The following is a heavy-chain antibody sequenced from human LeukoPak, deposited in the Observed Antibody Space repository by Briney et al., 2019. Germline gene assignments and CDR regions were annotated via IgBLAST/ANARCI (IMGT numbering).Heavy chain of an antibody. Sequence: SETLSLTCIVSGGSITSSNYFWGWLRQPPGKRLEWIGGFYHSGTIFYSPSLGSRVAISIDTSKNQFSLRLLSVTAADTAVYYCARQGVVPNKAGWYFDLWGRGTLVTVSS. CDR2: FYHSGTI. CDR1: GGSITSSNYF. D-gene: IGHD3-10*01. V-gene: IGHV4-39*01. J-gene: IGHJ2*01. CDR3: ARQGVVPNKAGWYFDL.